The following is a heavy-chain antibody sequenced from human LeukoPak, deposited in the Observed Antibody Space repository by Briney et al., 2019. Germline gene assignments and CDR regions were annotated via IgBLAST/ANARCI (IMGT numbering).Heavy chain of an antibody. J-gene: IGHJ6*03. Sequence: SGGSLRLSCEASGFTFTEYWMTWVRQAPGQRLEGVANIKQDGSEMYYLDSVEGRFTISRDNAKNSVYLQMNSLGVEDTAVYFCAREAYCGGPSCFAVSYMDVWGEGTTVTVSS. V-gene: IGHV3-7*01. D-gene: IGHD2-21*01. CDR2: IKQDGSEM. CDR3: AREAYCGGPSCFAVSYMDV. CDR1: GFTFTEYW.